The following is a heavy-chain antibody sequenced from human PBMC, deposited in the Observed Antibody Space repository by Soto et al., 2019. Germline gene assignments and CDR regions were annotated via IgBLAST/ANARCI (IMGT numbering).Heavy chain of an antibody. CDR1: GGKFRSYA. D-gene: IGHD2-2*01. V-gene: IGHV1-69*13. CDR2: VIPIFGTA. J-gene: IGHJ6*02. Sequence: SVEVGCKASGGKFRSYAISWVRQVNGQGREWIGAVIPIFGTANYAQKIQDRVTITADESTSTAYMELSSPRSEDTAVYYCAREGCSSTSCYYPPYYYYYXMDVWGQGTTVTVSS. CDR3: AREGCSSTSCYYPPYYYYYXMDV.